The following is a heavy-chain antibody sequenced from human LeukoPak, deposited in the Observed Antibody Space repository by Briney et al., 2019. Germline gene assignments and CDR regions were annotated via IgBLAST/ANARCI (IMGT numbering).Heavy chain of an antibody. D-gene: IGHD4-17*01. CDR3: ARGVVTVTTRAYYGMDV. V-gene: IGHV4-59*01. Sequence: SETLSLTCTVSGDSITNYYWIWIRQSPGKGLEWIGSFFYIGNRNYNPSLQRRVTISVDTSNNQFSLKLSSVTASDTAVYYCARGVVTVTTRAYYGMDVWGQGTTVTVSS. CDR1: GDSITNYY. J-gene: IGHJ6*02. CDR2: FFYIGNR.